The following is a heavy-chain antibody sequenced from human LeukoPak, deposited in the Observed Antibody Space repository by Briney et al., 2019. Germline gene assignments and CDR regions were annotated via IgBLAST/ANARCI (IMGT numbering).Heavy chain of an antibody. CDR3: ARGVQLWLDYFDY. Sequence: PGGSLRLSCAASGFTFSSYAMHWVRQAPGKGLEWVAVISYDGSNKYYADSVKGRFTISRDNPKNTLYLQMNSLRAEDTAVYYCARGVQLWLDYFDYWGQGTLVTVSS. J-gene: IGHJ4*02. CDR1: GFTFSSYA. CDR2: ISYDGSNK. V-gene: IGHV3-30-3*01. D-gene: IGHD5-18*01.